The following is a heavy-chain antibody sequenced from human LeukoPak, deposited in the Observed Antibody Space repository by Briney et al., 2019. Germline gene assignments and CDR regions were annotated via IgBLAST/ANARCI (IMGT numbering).Heavy chain of an antibody. Sequence: GGSLRLSCAASGFTFSSYGMHWVRQAPGKGLEWVAFIRYDGSNKYYADSVKGRFTISRDNSKNALYLQMNSLRAEDTAVYYCAKDPDCTSGICYTFFDYWGQGTLVTVSS. CDR3: AKDPDCTSGICYTFFDY. V-gene: IGHV3-30*02. J-gene: IGHJ4*02. CDR1: GFTFSSYG. D-gene: IGHD2-8*01. CDR2: IRYDGSNK.